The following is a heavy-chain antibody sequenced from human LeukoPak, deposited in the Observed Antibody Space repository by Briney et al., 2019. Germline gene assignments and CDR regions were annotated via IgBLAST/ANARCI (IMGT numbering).Heavy chain of an antibody. CDR2: IYSGGST. Sequence: PGGSLRLSCAASGFTVSSNYMSWVRQAPGKGLEWVSVIYSGGSTYYADSVKGRFTISRDNSKNTLYLQMNSLRAEDTAVYYCAKDHDYGDYGDIAWFDPWGQGTLVTVSS. V-gene: IGHV3-53*01. CDR1: GFTVSSNY. CDR3: AKDHDYGDYGDIAWFDP. J-gene: IGHJ5*02. D-gene: IGHD4-17*01.